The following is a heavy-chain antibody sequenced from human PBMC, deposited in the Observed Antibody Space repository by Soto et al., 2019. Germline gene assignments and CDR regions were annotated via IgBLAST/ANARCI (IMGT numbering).Heavy chain of an antibody. CDR1: GYSFTSYW. D-gene: IGHD3-22*01. J-gene: IGHJ6*02. Sequence: GESLKISCKGSGYSFTSYWIGWVRQMPGKGLEWMGIIYPSDSDTSYSPSFQGQVTISADKSISTAYLQWSSLKASDTAMYYCARHLTKYYYDSSGYYPYYYYGMDVWGQGTTVTVSS. CDR2: IYPSDSDT. CDR3: ARHLTKYYYDSSGYYPYYYYGMDV. V-gene: IGHV5-51*01.